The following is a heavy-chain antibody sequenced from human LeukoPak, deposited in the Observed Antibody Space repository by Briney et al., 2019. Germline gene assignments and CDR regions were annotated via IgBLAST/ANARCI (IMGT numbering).Heavy chain of an antibody. J-gene: IGHJ6*02. CDR2: ISGSGGST. V-gene: IGHV3-23*01. CDR3: AEHRPPPSKYGMDV. Sequence: GGSLRLSCAASGFTFSSYAMSWVRQAPGKGLEWVSAISGSGGSTYYADSVKGRFTISRDNSKNTLYLQMNSLRAEDTAVYYCAEHRPPPSKYGMDVWGQGTTVTVSS. CDR1: GFTFSSYA.